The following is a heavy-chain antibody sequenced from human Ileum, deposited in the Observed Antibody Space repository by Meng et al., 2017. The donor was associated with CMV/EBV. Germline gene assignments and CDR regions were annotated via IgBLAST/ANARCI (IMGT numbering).Heavy chain of an antibody. D-gene: IGHD1-26*01. Sequence: SVSTLVNPTPHVAVISIFYGFSPRSSDEVVGLIRQSPGKALDGLALIDQSNDKRYSPSLNSRLTIANDTSKNEVVLTLTNMGPIDTGTYYCAHFVGGYYPSRPDYWGQGTLVTVSS. V-gene: IGHV2-5*01. CDR3: AHFVGGYYPSRPDY. CDR1: GFSPRSSDEV. CDR2: IDQSNDK. J-gene: IGHJ4*02.